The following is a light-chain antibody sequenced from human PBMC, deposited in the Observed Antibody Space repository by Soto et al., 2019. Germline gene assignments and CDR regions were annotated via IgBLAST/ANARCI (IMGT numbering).Light chain of an antibody. CDR3: QQYGSSRT. V-gene: IGKV3-20*01. CDR2: GAS. CDR1: QSVSSSY. J-gene: IGKJ1*01. Sequence: EIVLTQSPGTLSLSPGERATLSCRASQSVSSSYLAWYQQKPGQAHRLLIYGASSRATGIPDRFSGSGSGTDFTLTISRLEPEDFAIYYCQQYGSSRTFGQGTNVEIK.